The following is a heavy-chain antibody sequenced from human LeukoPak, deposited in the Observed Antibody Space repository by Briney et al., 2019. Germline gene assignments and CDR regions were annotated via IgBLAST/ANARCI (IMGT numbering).Heavy chain of an antibody. Sequence: MTGGSLRLSCAASGFTFSSYSMNWVRQAPGKGLEWVSSISSSSSYIYYAGSVKGRFTISRDNAKNSLYLQMNSLRAEDTAVYYCARAIQRLAFDIWGQGTMVTVSS. V-gene: IGHV3-21*01. CDR2: ISSSSSYI. D-gene: IGHD5-18*01. CDR1: GFTFSSYS. J-gene: IGHJ3*02. CDR3: ARAIQRLAFDI.